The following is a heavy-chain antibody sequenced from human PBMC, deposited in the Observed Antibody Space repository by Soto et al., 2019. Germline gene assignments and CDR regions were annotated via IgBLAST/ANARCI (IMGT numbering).Heavy chain of an antibody. D-gene: IGHD6-19*01. CDR3: AHRPGSSSGWFLPRVWFDP. J-gene: IGHJ5*02. V-gene: IGHV2-5*02. CDR1: GFSLSTSGVG. CDR2: IYWDDDK. Sequence: QITLKESGPTLVKPTQTLTLTCTFSGFSLSTSGVGVGWIRQPPGKALEWLALIYWDDDKRYSLSLKSRLTITKDTSKNQVVLTMTNMDPVDTATYYCAHRPGSSSGWFLPRVWFDPWGQGTLVTVSS.